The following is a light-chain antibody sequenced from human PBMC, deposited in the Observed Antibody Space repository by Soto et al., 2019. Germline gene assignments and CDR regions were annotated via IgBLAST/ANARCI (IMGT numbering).Light chain of an antibody. Sequence: LTQPPSVSGSPGQSVTISCTGTSSDVGSDNRVSWYQQPPGTAPKLMIYQVSNRPSGVPDRFSGSKSGNTASLTISGLQTDDEADYYCTLNRNSNTVFGTGTKVTVL. CDR2: QVS. J-gene: IGLJ1*01. CDR3: TLNRNSNTV. CDR1: SSDVGSDNR. V-gene: IGLV2-18*01.